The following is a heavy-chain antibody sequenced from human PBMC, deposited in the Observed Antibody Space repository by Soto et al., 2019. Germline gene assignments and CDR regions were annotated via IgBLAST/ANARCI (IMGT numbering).Heavy chain of an antibody. J-gene: IGHJ6*02. V-gene: IGHV4-39*01. Sequence: PSETLSLTCTVSGGSISSSSYYWGWIRQPPGKGLEWIGSIYYSGSTYYNPSLKSRVTISVDTSKNQFSLKLSSVTAADTAVYYCARGEAYSYGNYGMDVWGQGTTVTVSS. D-gene: IGHD5-18*01. CDR2: IYYSGST. CDR1: GGSISSSSYY. CDR3: ARGEAYSYGNYGMDV.